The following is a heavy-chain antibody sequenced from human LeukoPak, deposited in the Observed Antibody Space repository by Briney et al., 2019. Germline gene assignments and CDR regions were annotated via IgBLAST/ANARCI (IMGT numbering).Heavy chain of an antibody. V-gene: IGHV3-23*01. CDR1: GFTFSSYA. J-gene: IGHJ6*03. Sequence: GGSLRLSCAASGFTFSSYAMSWVRQAPGKGLEWVSAISGSGGSTYYADSVKGRFTISRDNSKNTLYLQMNSLRAEDTAVYYCAKAPDYSIYVFYYYSMGVLGKGTTGTVSS. D-gene: IGHD4-11*01. CDR2: ISGSGGST. CDR3: AKAPDYSIYVFYYYSMGV.